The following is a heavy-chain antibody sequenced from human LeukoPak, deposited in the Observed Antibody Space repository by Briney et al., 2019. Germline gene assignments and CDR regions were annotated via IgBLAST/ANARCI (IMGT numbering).Heavy chain of an antibody. CDR2: IKQEGSEK. J-gene: IGHJ4*02. CDR1: GFTFSNYW. V-gene: IGHV3-7*04. Sequence: GGSLRLSCAVSGFTFSNYWMRWVRQAPGKGLEWVANIKQEGSEKYYVDSVKGRFTISRDNAKNSLYLQMNRLRAEDRAVYYCARDRCSSTSCFIDYWGQGTLVTVSS. CDR3: ARDRCSSTSCFIDY. D-gene: IGHD2-2*01.